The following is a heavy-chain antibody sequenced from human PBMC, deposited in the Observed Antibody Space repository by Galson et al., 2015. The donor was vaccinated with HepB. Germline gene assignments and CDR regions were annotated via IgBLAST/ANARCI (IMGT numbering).Heavy chain of an antibody. CDR3: RAGRGSGSFDY. V-gene: IGHV5-51*03. J-gene: IGHJ4*02. CDR1: GYSFTSYW. D-gene: IGHD3-10*01. CDR2: IYPGDSDT. Sequence: QSGAEVKKTGESLKISCKGSGYSFTSYWIGWVRQMPGKGLEWMGIIYPGDSDTRYSPSFQGHVTISADKSTNTAHLQWTSLKASDTAMYYCRAGRGSGSFDYWGQGTLVTVSS.